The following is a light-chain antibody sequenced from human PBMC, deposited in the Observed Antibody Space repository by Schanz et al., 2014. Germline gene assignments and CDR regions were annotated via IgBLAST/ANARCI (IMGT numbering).Light chain of an antibody. CDR2: AAS. J-gene: IGKJ3*01. CDR1: QSISNY. V-gene: IGKV1-39*01. CDR3: QQSYSTPL. Sequence: DIQMTQSPSSLSASVGDRVTITCRASQSISNYLNWYQQKPGKAPQLLIYAASSLQSGVPSRFSGSGSGTDFTLTISSLQPEDFATYYCQQSYSTPLFGPGTKVDIK.